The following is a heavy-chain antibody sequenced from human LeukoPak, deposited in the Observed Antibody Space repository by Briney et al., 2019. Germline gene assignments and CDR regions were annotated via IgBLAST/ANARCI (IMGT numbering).Heavy chain of an antibody. CDR1: GFTFSSYW. V-gene: IGHV3-74*01. J-gene: IGHJ4*02. CDR2: INSDGSST. CDR3: ARAKDGEELDY. D-gene: IGHD3-10*01. Sequence: GGSLRLSXAASGFTFSSYWMHWVRQAPGKGLVWVSRINSDGSSTSYADSVKGRFTISRDNAKNTLYLHMNSLRAEDTAVYYCARAKDGEELDYWGQGTLVTVSS.